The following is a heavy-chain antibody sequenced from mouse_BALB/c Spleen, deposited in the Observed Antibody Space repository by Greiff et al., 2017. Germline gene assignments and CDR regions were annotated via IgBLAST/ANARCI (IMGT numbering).Heavy chain of an antibody. CDR3: ARYRDGYVDYAMDY. V-gene: IGHV1S135*01. Sequence: VQLQQSGPELVKPGASVKVSCKASGYSFTDYNMYWVKQSHGKSLEWIGYIDPYNGATSYNQKFKGKATFTVDTSSSTAYMQFNSLTSEDSAVYYCARYRDGYVDYAMDYWGQGTSVTVSS. CDR1: GYSFTDYN. CDR2: IDPYNGAT. J-gene: IGHJ4*01. D-gene: IGHD1-2*01.